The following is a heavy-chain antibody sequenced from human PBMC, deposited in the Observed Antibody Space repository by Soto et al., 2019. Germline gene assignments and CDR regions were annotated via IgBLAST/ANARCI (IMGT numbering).Heavy chain of an antibody. CDR1: GGTLSIYG. J-gene: IGHJ6*02. Sequence: ASVKVSCKASGGTLSIYGFSWVRQAPGQGPEWIGGIIPILTTPNYAQKFHGRVTIVADESTTTVYMELSSLKSEDTAVYYCATSVGIAPTGEDGMDVWGQGTSVTVSS. CDR3: ATSVGIAPTGEDGMDV. V-gene: IGHV1-69*13. CDR2: IIPILTTP. D-gene: IGHD2-8*02.